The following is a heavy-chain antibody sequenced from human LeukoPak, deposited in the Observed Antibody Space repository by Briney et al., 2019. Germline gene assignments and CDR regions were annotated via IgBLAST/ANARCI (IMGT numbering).Heavy chain of an antibody. D-gene: IGHD3-22*01. J-gene: IGHJ4*02. V-gene: IGHV1-2*02. Sequence: GASVTVSFMCSVYTFTYYYIHWVRQAPGQGREWMGWINPKSGGTNYAQKFQGRVTMTRDTSISTAYMELRSDDTAVYYCATLGISGYFRDYWGQGTLVTVSS. CDR2: INPKSGGT. CDR1: VYTFTYYY. CDR3: ATLGISGYFRDY.